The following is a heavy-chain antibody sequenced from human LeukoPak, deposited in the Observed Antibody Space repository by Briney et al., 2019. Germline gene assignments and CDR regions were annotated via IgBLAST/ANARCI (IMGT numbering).Heavy chain of an antibody. CDR2: INPNSGGT. CDR3: ARGGGYSYGLPSGY. J-gene: IGHJ4*02. V-gene: IGHV1-2*02. CDR1: GYTFTGYY. D-gene: IGHD5-18*01. Sequence: ASVKVSCKASGYTFTGYYMHSVRQAPGQGLECMGWINPNSGGTDYAQKFQGRVTMTRDTSISTAYMELSRLRSDDTAVYYCARGGGYSYGLPSGYWGQGTLVTVSS.